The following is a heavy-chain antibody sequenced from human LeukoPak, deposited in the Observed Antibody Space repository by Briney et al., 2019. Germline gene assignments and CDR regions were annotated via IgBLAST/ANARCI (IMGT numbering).Heavy chain of an antibody. V-gene: IGHV4-59*08. J-gene: IGHJ4*02. CDR1: GGSISNYY. Sequence: SETLSLTCTVSGGSISNYYWSWIRQPPGKGLEWIGHIYYSGATKYNPSLKSRITISVDTSKNQFSLMLSSVTAADSAVYYCARFGITVVRGGKYYFDYWGQGTLVTVSS. D-gene: IGHD3-10*01. CDR2: IYYSGAT. CDR3: ARFGITVVRGGKYYFDY.